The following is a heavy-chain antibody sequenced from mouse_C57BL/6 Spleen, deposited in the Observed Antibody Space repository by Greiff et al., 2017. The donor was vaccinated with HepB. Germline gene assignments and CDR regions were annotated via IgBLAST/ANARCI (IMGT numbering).Heavy chain of an antibody. CDR3: ARHSLLWYFDV. CDR1: GFTFSDYY. CDR2: ISNGGGST. V-gene: IGHV5-12*01. D-gene: IGHD6-5*01. Sequence: EVQRVESGGGLVQPGGSLKLSCAASGFTFSDYYMYWVRQTPEKRLEWVAYISNGGGSTYYPDTVKGRFTISRDNAKNTLYLKMSRLKSEDTAMYYCARHSLLWYFDVWGTGTTVTVSS. J-gene: IGHJ1*03.